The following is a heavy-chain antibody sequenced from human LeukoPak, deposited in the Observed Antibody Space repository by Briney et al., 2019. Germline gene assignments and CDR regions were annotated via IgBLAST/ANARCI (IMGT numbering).Heavy chain of an antibody. Sequence: ASETLSLTCTVSGGSISSYYWSWIRQPPGKGLEWVGYIYYSGSTNYNPSLKSRVTISVDTSKNQFSLKLSSVTAADTAVYCCARDRFPQGAFDIWGQGTMVTVSS. V-gene: IGHV4-59*01. D-gene: IGHD3-16*01. J-gene: IGHJ3*02. CDR3: ARDRFPQGAFDI. CDR1: GGSISSYY. CDR2: IYYSGST.